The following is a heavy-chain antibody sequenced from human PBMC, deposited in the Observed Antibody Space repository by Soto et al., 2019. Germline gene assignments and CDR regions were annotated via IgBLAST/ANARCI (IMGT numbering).Heavy chain of an antibody. Sequence: PSETLSLTCAVYGGSFSGDYWRWIGQPPGKGLEWSGEINHSGSTNYNPSLKSRVTISVDTSKNQFSLKLSSVTAADTAVYYCARGQGATIFGVVTSDYYYYYYMDVWGKGTMVT. D-gene: IGHD3-3*01. V-gene: IGHV4-34*01. CDR1: GGSFSGDY. CDR2: INHSGST. CDR3: ARGQGATIFGVVTSDYYYYYYMDV. J-gene: IGHJ6*03.